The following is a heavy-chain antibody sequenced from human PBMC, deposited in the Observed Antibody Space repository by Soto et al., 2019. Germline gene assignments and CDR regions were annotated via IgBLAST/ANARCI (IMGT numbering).Heavy chain of an antibody. Sequence: SETLSLTCTVSGSSISSYYWSWIRQPPGKGLEWIVYIFYSGGTNYNPSLKSRVTISLDTSKNQFSLKLSSVTAADTALYYCARDRNWKGVYGMDVWGQGTTVTVSS. CDR1: GSSISSYY. CDR2: IFYSGGT. D-gene: IGHD1-1*01. CDR3: ARDRNWKGVYGMDV. V-gene: IGHV4-59*01. J-gene: IGHJ6*02.